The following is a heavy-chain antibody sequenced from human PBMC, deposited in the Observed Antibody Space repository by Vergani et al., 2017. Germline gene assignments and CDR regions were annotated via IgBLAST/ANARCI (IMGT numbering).Heavy chain of an antibody. CDR1: GGSVSSGSYY. Sequence: QVQLQESGPGLVKPSETLSLTCTVSGGSVSSGSYYWSWIRQPPGKGLEWIGYIYYSGSTNYNPSLKSRVTISVDTSKNQFSLKLSSVTAADTAVYYCARGGMVATHFDYWGQGTTVTVSS. J-gene: IGHJ4*03. CDR2: IYYSGST. V-gene: IGHV4-61*01. D-gene: IGHD5-12*01. CDR3: ARGGMVATHFDY.